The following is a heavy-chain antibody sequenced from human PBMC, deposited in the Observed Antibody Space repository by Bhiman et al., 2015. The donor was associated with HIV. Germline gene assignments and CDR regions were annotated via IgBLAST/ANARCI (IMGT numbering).Heavy chain of an antibody. CDR1: GFTFSSYN. CDR2: ISRSSNTI. Sequence: EVQLVESGGGWVQPGGSLRLSCAASGFTFSSYNMNWVRQAPGKGLEWVSYISRSSNTIYYADSVKGRFTVSRDNAKNSLYLQMNSLRAEDTAVYYCARWSAAGTFDAFDIWGQGTMVTVSS. D-gene: IGHD6-13*01. J-gene: IGHJ3*02. CDR3: ARWSAAGTFDAFDI. V-gene: IGHV3-48*04.